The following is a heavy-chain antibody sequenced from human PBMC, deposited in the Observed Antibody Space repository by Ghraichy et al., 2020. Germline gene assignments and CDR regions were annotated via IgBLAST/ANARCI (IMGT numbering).Heavy chain of an antibody. CDR1: GFTFSNAW. CDR2: IKSKTDGGTT. Sequence: GESLNISCAASGFTFSNAWMSWVRQAPGKGLEWVGRIKSKTDGGTTDYAAPVKGRFTISRDDSKNTLYLQMNSLKTEDTAVYYCTTATDDYSNYAAVDYWGQGTLVTVSS. D-gene: IGHD4-11*01. V-gene: IGHV3-15*01. J-gene: IGHJ4*02. CDR3: TTATDDYSNYAAVDY.